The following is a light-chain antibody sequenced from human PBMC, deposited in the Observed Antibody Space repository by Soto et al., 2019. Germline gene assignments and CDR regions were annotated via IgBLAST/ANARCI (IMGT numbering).Light chain of an antibody. V-gene: IGLV2-14*01. J-gene: IGLJ3*02. CDR1: SSDVGGYNS. Sequence: QSALTQPASVSGSPGQSITISCTGTSSDVGGYNSVSWYQQEPGKAPKLLIYEVNNRFSGVSNRFSGSKSGNTASLTISGLLAEDEADYYCSSYTSRNTVVFGGGTKLTVL. CDR2: EVN. CDR3: SSYTSRNTVV.